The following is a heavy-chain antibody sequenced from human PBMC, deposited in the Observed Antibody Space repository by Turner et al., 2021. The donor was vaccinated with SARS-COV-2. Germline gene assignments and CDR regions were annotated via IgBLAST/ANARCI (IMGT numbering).Heavy chain of an antibody. CDR1: GLTVSSNY. Sequence: EVQLVETGGGLIQPGGSLRLSCAASGLTVSSNYMSWVRQAPGKGLEWVSSISSSSIYIYYADSVKGRFTISRDNAKNSLYLQMNSLRAEDTAVYYCAREDDFWSGYHHYGMDVWGQGTTVTVSS. CDR3: AREDDFWSGYHHYGMDV. V-gene: IGHV3-21*01. J-gene: IGHJ6*02. CDR2: ISSSSIYI. D-gene: IGHD3-3*01.